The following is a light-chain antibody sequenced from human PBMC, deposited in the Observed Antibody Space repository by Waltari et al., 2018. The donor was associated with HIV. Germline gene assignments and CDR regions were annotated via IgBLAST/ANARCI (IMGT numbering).Light chain of an antibody. CDR1: SSNNGAGFA. J-gene: IGLJ2*01. CDR2: GNS. Sequence: QSVLTQPPSVSGAPGQRVTISCTGRSSNNGAGFAVHWYQQLPGTAPKLLIYGNSNRPSGVPDRFSGSKSGTSASLAITGLQAEDEADYYCQSYDASLSGVIFGGGTELTVL. CDR3: QSYDASLSGVI. V-gene: IGLV1-40*01.